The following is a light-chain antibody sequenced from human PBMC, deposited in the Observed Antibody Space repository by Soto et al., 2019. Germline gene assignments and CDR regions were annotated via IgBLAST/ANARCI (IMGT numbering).Light chain of an antibody. CDR3: QKNFSSPSIT. V-gene: IGKV3-15*01. CDR2: GAS. Sequence: EIVMTQSPATLSVSPGERATLSCRASQSVSSHLAWFQQKPGQAPRLLIYGASTRASAIPARFSGSGSGTEFTLTISSLQPEDFATYHCQKNFSSPSITFGQGTRLEIK. J-gene: IGKJ5*01. CDR1: QSVSSH.